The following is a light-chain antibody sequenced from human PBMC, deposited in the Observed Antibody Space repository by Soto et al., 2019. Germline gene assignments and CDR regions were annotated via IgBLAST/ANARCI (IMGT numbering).Light chain of an antibody. CDR2: DVS. CDR1: SSDVGGYNY. V-gene: IGLV2-14*01. Sequence: QSALTQPASVSGSPGQSITISCTGTSSDVGGYNYVSWYQQHPGKAPKLMIYDVSNRPSGVSNRFSGSKSGNTASLTISGLQAEDEADYYYSSYTSSSIFYVFGTGTKVTVL. J-gene: IGLJ1*01. CDR3: SSYTSSSIFYV.